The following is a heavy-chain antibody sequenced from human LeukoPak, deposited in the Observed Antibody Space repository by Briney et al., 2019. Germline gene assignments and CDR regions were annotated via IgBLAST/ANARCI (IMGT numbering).Heavy chain of an antibody. CDR2: INPNSGGT. D-gene: IGHD4-17*01. CDR3: ARDLDYGDLGSFDY. CDR1: GYTFTGYY. J-gene: IGHJ4*02. V-gene: IGHV1-2*02. Sequence: ASVKVSCKAPGYTFTGYYMHWVRQAPGQGLEWMGWINPNSGGTNYAQKLQGRVTMTTETSTSTAYMELRSLRSDDTAVYYCARDLDYGDLGSFDYWGQGTLVTVSS.